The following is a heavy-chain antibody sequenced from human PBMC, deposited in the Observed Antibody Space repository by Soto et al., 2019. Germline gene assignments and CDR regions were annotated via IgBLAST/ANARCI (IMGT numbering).Heavy chain of an antibody. CDR1: GFSLSNARMG. CDR2: IFSNDEK. CDR3: ARIRYGDYSYYFDY. V-gene: IGHV2-26*01. Sequence: QVTLKESGPVLVKPTETLTLTCTVSGFSLSNARMGVSWIRQPPGKALEWLAHIFSNDEKSYRTSLKSRLTISQDTSKSQVVLTMTNMDPVDTATYYCARIRYGDYSYYFDYWGQGTLVTVSS. J-gene: IGHJ4*02. D-gene: IGHD4-17*01.